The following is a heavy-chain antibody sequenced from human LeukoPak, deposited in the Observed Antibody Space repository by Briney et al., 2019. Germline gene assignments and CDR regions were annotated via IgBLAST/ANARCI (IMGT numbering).Heavy chain of an antibody. CDR2: IKQDGSEK. CDR3: ARVGRYCSSTSCYRGYGMDV. CDR1: GFTFSSYW. Sequence: PGGSLRLSCAASGFTFSSYWMSWVRQAPGKGLEWVANIKQDGSEKYYVDSVKGRFTISRDNAKNSLYLQMNSLRAEDTAVYYCARVGRYCSSTSCYRGYGMDVWGQGTTVTVSS. V-gene: IGHV3-7*01. D-gene: IGHD2-2*02. J-gene: IGHJ6*02.